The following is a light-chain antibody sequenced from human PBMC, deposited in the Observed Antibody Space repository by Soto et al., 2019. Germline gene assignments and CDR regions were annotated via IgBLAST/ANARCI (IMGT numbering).Light chain of an antibody. CDR2: GAS. V-gene: IGKV3-15*01. CDR1: QSVSST. Sequence: ERVMTQSPATLSVSPGERATLSCRASQSVSSTLAWYQQKPGQAPRLLIYGASTRATGIPARFSGSGSGTEFSLTISSLQSEDFAVYYCQQYYNWPWTFGQGTK. J-gene: IGKJ1*01. CDR3: QQYYNWPWT.